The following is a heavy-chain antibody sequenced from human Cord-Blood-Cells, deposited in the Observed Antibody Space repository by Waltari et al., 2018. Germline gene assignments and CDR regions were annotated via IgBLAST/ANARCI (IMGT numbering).Heavy chain of an antibody. CDR1: GGTFISYA. Sequence: QVQLVQSGAEVKKPGSSVKVSCKASGGTFISYAVRWVRQAPGQGLEWMGGIIPIFGTANYAQKFQGRVTITADESTSTAYMELSSLRSEDTAVYYCARDRGSGYYFDAFDIWGQGTMVTVSS. J-gene: IGHJ3*02. V-gene: IGHV1-69*01. D-gene: IGHD3-22*01. CDR2: IIPIFGTA. CDR3: ARDRGSGYYFDAFDI.